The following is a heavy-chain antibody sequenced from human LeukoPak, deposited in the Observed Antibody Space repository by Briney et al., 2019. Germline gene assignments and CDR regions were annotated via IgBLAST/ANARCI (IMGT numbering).Heavy chain of an antibody. D-gene: IGHD3-9*01. CDR2: IDYDSSHI. Sequence: GGSLRLSCAASGFTFSNSAMNWVRQVPGKGLEWVSSIDYDSSHIYYAASVRGRFTTSRDNARNSVYLQMNSLRVEDTAVYYCARDPLRYLRVGHYDYWGQGTLVAVSS. V-gene: IGHV3-21*01. CDR3: ARDPLRYLRVGHYDY. CDR1: GFTFSNSA. J-gene: IGHJ4*02.